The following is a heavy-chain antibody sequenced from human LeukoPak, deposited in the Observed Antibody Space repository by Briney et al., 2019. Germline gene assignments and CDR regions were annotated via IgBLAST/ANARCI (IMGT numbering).Heavy chain of an antibody. Sequence: ASVKVSCKASGGTFSSYAINWLRQATGQGLEWMGWMNPNSGNTGYAQKFQGRVTMTRNTSISTAYMELSSLRSEDTAVYYCARGRPYNWNSPLWGQGTMVTVSS. CDR3: ARGRPYNWNSPL. J-gene: IGHJ3*01. V-gene: IGHV1-8*02. CDR2: MNPNSGNT. CDR1: GGTFSSYA. D-gene: IGHD1-7*01.